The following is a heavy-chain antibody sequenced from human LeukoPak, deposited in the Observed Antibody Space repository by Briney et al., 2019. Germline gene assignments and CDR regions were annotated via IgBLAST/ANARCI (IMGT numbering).Heavy chain of an antibody. CDR1: GFTFSSYG. Sequence: PGGSLRLSCAASGFTFSSYGMHWVRQAPGKGLEWVAFIRYDGSNKYYADSVKGRFTISRDNSKNTLYLQMNSLRAEDTAVYYCAKDRMSGYYPQPLYFDYWGQGTLVTVSS. CDR2: IRYDGSNK. D-gene: IGHD3-3*01. V-gene: IGHV3-30*02. CDR3: AKDRMSGYYPQPLYFDY. J-gene: IGHJ4*02.